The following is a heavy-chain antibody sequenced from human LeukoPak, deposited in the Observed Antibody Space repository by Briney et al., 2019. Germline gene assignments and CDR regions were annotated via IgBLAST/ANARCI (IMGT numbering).Heavy chain of an antibody. CDR1: GRTFSSYA. CDR3: ARALLRYFDWLLYPYYYYGMDV. J-gene: IGHJ6*04. D-gene: IGHD3-9*01. Sequence: SGRVSCKASGRTFSSYAISWVRQAPGQGLEWMGGIIPIFGTANYAQKFQGRVTITADKSTSTAYMELSSLRSEDTAVYYCARALLRYFDWLLYPYYYYGMDVWGKGTTVTVSS. V-gene: IGHV1-69*06. CDR2: IIPIFGTA.